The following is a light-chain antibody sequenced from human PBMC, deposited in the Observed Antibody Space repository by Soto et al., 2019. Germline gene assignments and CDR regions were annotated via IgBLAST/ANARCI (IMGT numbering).Light chain of an antibody. V-gene: IGKV1-5*03. CDR3: QQYSTYPFT. Sequence: DIQMTQSPSTLSASLGDRVTITCRASQSVTSCLAWYQQKPGKAPRLLIYEASNLDSGLPSRFTGSGSGTEFTLTISSLHSDFFATYYWQQYSTYPFTFGQGTRLEIK. CDR2: EAS. J-gene: IGKJ5*01. CDR1: QSVTSC.